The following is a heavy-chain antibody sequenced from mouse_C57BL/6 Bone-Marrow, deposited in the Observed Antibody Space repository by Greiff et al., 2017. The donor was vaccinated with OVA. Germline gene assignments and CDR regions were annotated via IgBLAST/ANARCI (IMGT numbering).Heavy chain of an antibody. V-gene: IGHV6-6*01. CDR1: GFTFSDAW. D-gene: IGHD1-1*01. CDR2: IRNKANNHAT. J-gene: IGHJ4*01. Sequence: DVQLQESGGGLVQPGGSMKLSCAASGFTFSDAWMDWVRQSPEKGLEWVAEIRNKANNHATYYAESVKGRFTISRDDSKSSVYLQMNSLRAEDTGIYYCTRLVLPCGYYGSEAMDYWGQGTSVTVSS. CDR3: TRLVLPCGYYGSEAMDY.